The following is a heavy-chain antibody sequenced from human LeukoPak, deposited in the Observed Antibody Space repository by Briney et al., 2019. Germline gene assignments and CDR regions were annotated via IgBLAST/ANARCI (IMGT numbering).Heavy chain of an antibody. CDR3: SRRANCRGDCTLDY. V-gene: IGHV1-2*02. J-gene: IGHJ4*02. D-gene: IGHD2-21*01. CDR2: ITPNSGDT. CDR1: GYTFADYH. Sequence: ASVRVSCRASGYTFADYHIHWVRQAPGQGLEWMGWITPNSGDTDYAQKFQGRVTMTTDTSISTAYMELSGLRSDDTAVYYCSRRANCRGDCTLDYWGQGTLVTVSS.